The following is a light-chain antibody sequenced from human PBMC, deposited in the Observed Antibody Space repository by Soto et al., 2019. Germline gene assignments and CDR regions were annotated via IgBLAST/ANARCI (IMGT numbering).Light chain of an antibody. CDR2: KAS. J-gene: IGKJ2*01. Sequence: DIQMTQSPSTLSASVGDRVTITCRASQSISSWLAWYQQKPGKAPKLLIYKASSLESGVPSRFSGSGSGTEFTLTSSRLQPDVFATYCHQQYNSYSYTFGQGTKLEIK. CDR1: QSISSW. V-gene: IGKV1-5*03. CDR3: QQYNSYSYT.